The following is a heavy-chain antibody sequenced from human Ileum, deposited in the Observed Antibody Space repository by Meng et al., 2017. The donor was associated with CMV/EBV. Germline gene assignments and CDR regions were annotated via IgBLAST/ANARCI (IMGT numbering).Heavy chain of an antibody. V-gene: IGHV3-11*04. Sequence: AASGFTFSDYYMSWSRQAPGKGLEWLSYISSSGGTIYYADSVKGRFTISRDNAKNSLHLQMNSLSAEDTAVYYCARSAEWKPYYFDYWGQGTLVTVSS. CDR1: GFTFSDYY. D-gene: IGHD3-3*01. CDR2: ISSSGGTI. CDR3: ARSAEWKPYYFDY. J-gene: IGHJ4*02.